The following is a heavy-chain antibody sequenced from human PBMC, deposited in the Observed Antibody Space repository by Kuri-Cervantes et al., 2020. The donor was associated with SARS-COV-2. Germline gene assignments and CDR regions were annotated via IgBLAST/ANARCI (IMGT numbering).Heavy chain of an antibody. CDR1: GFTFSSYS. Sequence: GGSLRLSCAASGFTFSSYSMNWVRQAPGKGLEWVSAISGSGGSTYYADSVKGRFTISRDNSKNTLYLQMNSLRAEGTAVYYCAKDRATVVTRAFDIWGQGTMVTVSS. CDR2: ISGSGGST. V-gene: IGHV3-23*01. J-gene: IGHJ3*02. CDR3: AKDRATVVTRAFDI. D-gene: IGHD4-23*01.